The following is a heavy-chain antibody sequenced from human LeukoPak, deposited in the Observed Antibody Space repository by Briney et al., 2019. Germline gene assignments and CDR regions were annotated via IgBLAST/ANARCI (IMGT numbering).Heavy chain of an antibody. CDR3: AREFPRGYCSSTSCRWFDP. J-gene: IGHJ5*02. D-gene: IGHD2-2*03. CDR2: IYTSGST. CDR1: GGSISSYY. V-gene: IGHV4-4*07. Sequence: SETLSLTCTVSGGSISSYYWSWIRQPAGKGLEWIGRIYTSGSTNYNPSLKSRVTMSVDTSENQFSLKLSSVTAADTAVYYCAREFPRGYCSSTSCRWFDPWGQGTLVTVSS.